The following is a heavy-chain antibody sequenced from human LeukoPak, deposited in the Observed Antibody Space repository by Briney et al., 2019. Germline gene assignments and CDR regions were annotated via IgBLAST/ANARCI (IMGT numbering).Heavy chain of an antibody. V-gene: IGHV1-69*05. CDR1: GGTFSSYA. J-gene: IGHJ3*02. D-gene: IGHD3-10*01. CDR3: VSRGFGLGAFDI. Sequence: SVKVSCKASGGTFSSYAISWVRQAPGQGLEWMGRIIPIFGTANYAQKFQGRVTITTDESTSTAYMELSSLRSEDTAVYYCVSRGFGLGAFDIWGQETMVTVSS. CDR2: IIPIFGTA.